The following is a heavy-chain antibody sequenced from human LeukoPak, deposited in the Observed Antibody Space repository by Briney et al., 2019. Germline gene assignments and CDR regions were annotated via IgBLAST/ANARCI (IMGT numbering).Heavy chain of an antibody. CDR2: ISYDGSNK. D-gene: IGHD1-26*01. CDR3: ARDGLPGGSYSPYYYYYGMDV. CDR1: GFTFSSYA. J-gene: IGHJ6*02. V-gene: IGHV3-30*03. Sequence: AGGSLRLSCAASGFTFSSYAMTWVRQAPGKGLEWVAVISYDGSNKYYADSVKGRFTISRDNSKNTLYLQMNSLRAEDTAVYYCARDGLPGGSYSPYYYYYGMDVWGQGTTVTVSS.